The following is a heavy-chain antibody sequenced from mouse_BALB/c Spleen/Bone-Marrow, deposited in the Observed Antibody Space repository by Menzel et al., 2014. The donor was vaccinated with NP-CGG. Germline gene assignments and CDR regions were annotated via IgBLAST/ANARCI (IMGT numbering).Heavy chain of an antibody. CDR2: IYPGDGDT. Sequence: VQLVESGAELVRPGSSVKISCESSGYVFSTYWINWVKQRPGQGLEWIGQIYPGDGDTDYNGKFEDKATLTADKSSNTAYMQLSSLTSEDSAVYFCARGGISVDYWGQGTTLTVSS. J-gene: IGHJ2*01. V-gene: IGHV1-80*01. CDR3: ARGGISVDY. CDR1: GYVFSTYW.